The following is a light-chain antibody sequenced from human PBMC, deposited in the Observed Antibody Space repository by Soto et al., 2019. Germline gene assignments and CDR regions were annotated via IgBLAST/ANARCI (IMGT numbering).Light chain of an antibody. Sequence: QSVLTQPPSVSGAPGQRVTISCTGSGSNIGAGYDVHWYQQLPGTAPKLLIYANDNRPSGVPDRFSGSKSGTSASLAITGLQAEDEADYYCQSYDRSLSGYVLGTGTKVTVL. V-gene: IGLV1-40*01. CDR1: GSNIGAGYD. CDR2: AND. CDR3: QSYDRSLSGYV. J-gene: IGLJ1*01.